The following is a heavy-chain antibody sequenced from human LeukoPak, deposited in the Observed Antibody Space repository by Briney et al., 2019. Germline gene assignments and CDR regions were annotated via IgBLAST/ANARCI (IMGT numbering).Heavy chain of an antibody. V-gene: IGHV4-4*02. Sequence: SETLSLTCAVSGGSISSSNWWSWVRQPPGKGLEWIGEIYHSGSTNYNPSLKSRVTISVDKSKNQFSLKLSSVTAADTAVYYCARDCSGGSCQESGPYYYYSMDVWGQGTTVTVSS. CDR3: ARDCSGGSCQESGPYYYYSMDV. CDR1: GGSISSSNW. J-gene: IGHJ6*02. D-gene: IGHD2-15*01. CDR2: IYHSGST.